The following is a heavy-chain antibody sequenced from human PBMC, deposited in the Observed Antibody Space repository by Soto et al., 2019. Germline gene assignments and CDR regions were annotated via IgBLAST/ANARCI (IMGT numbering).Heavy chain of an antibody. CDR1: GDSIRSYY. J-gene: IGHJ4*02. D-gene: IGHD2-15*01. Sequence: PSETLSLTCTVSGDSIRSYYWSWIRQPPGKGLEWIGYIYYSGSTYYNPSLKSRVTISVDTSKNQFSLKLSSVTAADTAVYYCARARGARYFDYWGQGTLVTVSS. CDR2: IYYSGST. CDR3: ARARGARYFDY. V-gene: IGHV4-30-4*01.